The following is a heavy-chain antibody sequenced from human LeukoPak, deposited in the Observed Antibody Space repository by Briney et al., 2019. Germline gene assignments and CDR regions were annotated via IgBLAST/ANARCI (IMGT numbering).Heavy chain of an antibody. D-gene: IGHD3-10*01. Sequence: ASVKVSCEASGYTFTSYDINWVRQATGQGLEWMGWMNPNSGNTGYAQKFQGRVTMTRNTSISTAYMELSSLRSGDTAVYYCARGGLWFGELGGYWGQGTLVTVSS. V-gene: IGHV1-8*01. CDR1: GYTFTSYD. CDR3: ARGGLWFGELGGY. CDR2: MNPNSGNT. J-gene: IGHJ4*02.